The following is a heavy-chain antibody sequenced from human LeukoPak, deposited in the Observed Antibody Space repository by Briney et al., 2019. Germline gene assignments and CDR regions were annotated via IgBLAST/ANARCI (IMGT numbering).Heavy chain of an antibody. J-gene: IGHJ4*02. CDR1: GGSISSSSYY. D-gene: IGHD3-9*01. CDR2: IYYSGST. Sequence: SETLSLTCTVSGGSISSSSYYWGWIHQPPGKGLEWIGSIYYSGSTYYNPSLKSRVTISVDTSKNQFSLKLSSVTAADTAVYYCARVILTGYYPLDYWGQGTLVTVSS. CDR3: ARVILTGYYPLDY. V-gene: IGHV4-39*01.